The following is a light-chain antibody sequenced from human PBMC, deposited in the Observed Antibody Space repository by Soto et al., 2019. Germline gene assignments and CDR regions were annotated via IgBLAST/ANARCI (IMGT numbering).Light chain of an antibody. CDR2: AAS. CDR1: HSIRTY. J-gene: IGKJ5*01. Sequence: DIQLTQSPSFLSASVGGRVTITCLASHSIRTYLNWYQQKPGKAPKLLIYAASSLESGVPSRFSGSGSGTDFTLTISSLQPDDFAIYYCQQSYSSPITFGQGTKLDIK. V-gene: IGKV1-39*01. CDR3: QQSYSSPIT.